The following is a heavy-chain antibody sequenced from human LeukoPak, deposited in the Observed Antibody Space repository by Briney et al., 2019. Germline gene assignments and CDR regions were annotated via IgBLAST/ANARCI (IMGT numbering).Heavy chain of an antibody. J-gene: IGHJ4*02. CDR3: AKGLFSAFDKYLDS. V-gene: IGHV3-21*04. D-gene: IGHD5-12*01. CDR1: GFDFESYT. Sequence: GGSLRLSCAAPGFDFESYTMTCVSQAPGRGLEWVSLISATSSDINYAESVRGRFTITRDNAKNSLFLQMDSLRVEDTAIYYCAKGLFSAFDKYLDSWGQGTLVTVSS. CDR2: ISATSSDI.